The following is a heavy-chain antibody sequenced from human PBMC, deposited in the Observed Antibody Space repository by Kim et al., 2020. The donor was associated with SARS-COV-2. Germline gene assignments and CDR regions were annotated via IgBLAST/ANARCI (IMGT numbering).Heavy chain of an antibody. CDR3: ARDRYCSGSSCLFYFDY. CDR1: GGTFSSCA. V-gene: IGHV1-69*13. J-gene: IGHJ4*02. Sequence: SVKVSCKASGGTFSSCAINWVRQAPGQGLEWMVGVIPVFGTTKYAQKFQGRVTITADESTSTAYMELSSLRSEDTAVYYCARDRYCSGSSCLFYFDYWGQGTLVTVSS. D-gene: IGHD2-15*01. CDR2: VIPVFGTT.